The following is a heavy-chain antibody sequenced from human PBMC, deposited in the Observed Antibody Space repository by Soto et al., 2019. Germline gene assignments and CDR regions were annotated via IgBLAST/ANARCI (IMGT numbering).Heavy chain of an antibody. D-gene: IGHD3-10*02. CDR2: IYYSGNT. J-gene: IGHJ5*02. CDR1: GGSINNVDYY. Sequence: SETLSLPCTVSGGSINNVDYYWSWIRQPPGKGLEWIGYIYYSGNTYYNPFLKRRFTISIDTSKSQFFLKVTSVTAVDMAAYSEASVSHCSRRRFDPRGKGPRGAVSS. CDR3: ASVSHCSRRRFDP. V-gene: IGHV4-30-4*01.